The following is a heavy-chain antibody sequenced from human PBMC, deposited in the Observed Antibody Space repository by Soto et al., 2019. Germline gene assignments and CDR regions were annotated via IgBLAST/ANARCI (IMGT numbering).Heavy chain of an antibody. D-gene: IGHD3-3*01. CDR3: VKERADFVTVPHATSGMDV. CDR2: VSYDGNHD. V-gene: IGHV3-30*18. J-gene: IGHJ6*02. Sequence: QVHLVESGGGVVQPGGSLRLSCTASGFTFNKFGMHWVRQTPGKGLEWVAAVSYDGNHDFYADSVRGRPIISGDNSKNTLYLQLNTLEPDDTAVYYCVKERADFVTVPHATSGMDVWGPGTTVTVSS. CDR1: GFTFNKFG.